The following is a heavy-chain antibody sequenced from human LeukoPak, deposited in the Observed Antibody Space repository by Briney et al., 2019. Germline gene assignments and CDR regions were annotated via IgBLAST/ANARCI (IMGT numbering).Heavy chain of an antibody. J-gene: IGHJ4*02. V-gene: IGHV4-59*01. CDR2: IYYSGST. D-gene: IGHD4-11*01. CDR3: ARANSNYSFRRYFDY. Sequence: KPSETLSLTCTVSSGSISSYYWSWIRQPPGKGLEWIGYIYYSGSTNYNPSLKSRVTISVDTSKNQFSLKLSSVTAADTAVYYCARANSNYSFRRYFDYWGQGTLVTVSS. CDR1: SGSISSYY.